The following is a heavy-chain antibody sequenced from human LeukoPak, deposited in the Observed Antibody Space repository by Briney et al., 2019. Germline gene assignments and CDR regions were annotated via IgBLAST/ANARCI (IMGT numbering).Heavy chain of an antibody. D-gene: IGHD2-2*01. J-gene: IGHJ5*02. Sequence: PGESLKISCQGSGYSFTSYWIGWVRQLPGKGLEWMGIIYPGDSDTRYSPSFQGQVTISADKSISTAYLQWSSLKASDTAMYYCARHPVPAAPRGVYNWFDPWGQGTLVTVSS. CDR1: GYSFTSYW. V-gene: IGHV5-51*01. CDR2: IYPGDSDT. CDR3: ARHPVPAAPRGVYNWFDP.